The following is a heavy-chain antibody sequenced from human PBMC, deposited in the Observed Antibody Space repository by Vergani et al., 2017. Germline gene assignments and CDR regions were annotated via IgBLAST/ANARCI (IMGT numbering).Heavy chain of an antibody. CDR3: AREERSNTSPFVGD. Sequence: EVHLLESGGGQVEAGGSLRLSCVVSGFTFSNSAMSWVRQTSGKGLGWVSAISGHGDRTYYADSVKGRFTISRDNSKNTVYLQMNSLKAEDRATYYCAREERSNTSPFVGDWGQGTLVTV. CDR1: GFTFSNSA. V-gene: IGHV3-23*01. CDR2: ISGHGDRT. D-gene: IGHD2/OR15-2a*01. J-gene: IGHJ4*02.